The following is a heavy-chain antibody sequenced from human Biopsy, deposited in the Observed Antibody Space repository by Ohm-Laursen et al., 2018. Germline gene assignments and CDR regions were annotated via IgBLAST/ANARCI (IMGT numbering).Heavy chain of an antibody. V-gene: IGHV3-30*07. D-gene: IGHD4/OR15-4a*01. CDR1: GFGMYA. J-gene: IGHJ1*01. CDR3: AGSSPGANDYFQH. Sequence: SLRLSCAASGFGMYAMHWVRQPPGKGLEWLAVIAYDGSNKYYADSVKGRFTISRDKSKNTLYLQLNSLGAEDTAIYYCAGSSPGANDYFQHWGQGTLVTVSS. CDR2: IAYDGSNK.